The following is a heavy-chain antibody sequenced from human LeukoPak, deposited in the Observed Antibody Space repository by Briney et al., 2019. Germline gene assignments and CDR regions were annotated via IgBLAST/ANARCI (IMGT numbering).Heavy chain of an antibody. CDR3: ARGWGYFDY. V-gene: IGHV4-59*01. CDR1: GGSITDDY. CDR2: IYYSGTA. J-gene: IGHJ4*02. D-gene: IGHD7-27*01. Sequence: PSETLSLTCTVSGGSITDDYWSWIRQSPGKGLEWIGYIYYSGTANYNPSLNSRLTMSVDTSKNQVFLKLRSVTPADTAVYYCARGWGYFDYWGQGTLVTVST.